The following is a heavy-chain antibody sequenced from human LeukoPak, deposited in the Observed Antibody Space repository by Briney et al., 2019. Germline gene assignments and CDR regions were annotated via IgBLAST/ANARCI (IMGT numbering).Heavy chain of an antibody. V-gene: IGHV3-21*01. D-gene: IGHD4-23*01. CDR1: GFTFSSYW. CDR2: ISSSSSYI. J-gene: IGHJ3*02. Sequence: PGGSLRLSCAASGFTFSSYWMSWVRQAPGKGLEWVSSISSSSSYIYYADSVKGRFTISRDNAKNSLYLQMNSLRAEDTAVYYCARGTVVIALGTGKFDIWGQGTMVTVSS. CDR3: ARGTVVIALGTGKFDI.